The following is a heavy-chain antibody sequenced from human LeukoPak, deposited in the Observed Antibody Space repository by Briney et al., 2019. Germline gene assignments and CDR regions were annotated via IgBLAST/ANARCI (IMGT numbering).Heavy chain of an antibody. CDR3: ARSVGYCSSTSCYLYYFDY. Sequence: GESLKISCKGSGYSFTSYWIGWVRQMPGKGLEWMGIIYPGDSDTRYSPSFQGQVAISADRSISTAYLQWSSLKASDTAMYYCARSVGYCSSTSCYLYYFDYWGQGTLVTVSS. J-gene: IGHJ4*02. V-gene: IGHV5-51*01. D-gene: IGHD2-2*01. CDR2: IYPGDSDT. CDR1: GYSFTSYW.